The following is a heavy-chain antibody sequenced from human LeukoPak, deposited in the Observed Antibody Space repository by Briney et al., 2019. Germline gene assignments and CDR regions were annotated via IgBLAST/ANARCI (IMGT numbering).Heavy chain of an antibody. CDR1: GFTFRDAG. J-gene: IGHJ4*02. CDR3: ARGTYYYDSSGPRGFDY. Sequence: GGSLRLSCAASGFTFRDAGMSWVRQAPGKGLEWVANIKQDGSEKYYVDSVKGRFTISRDNAKNSLYLQMNSLRAEDTAVYYCARGTYYYDSSGPRGFDYWGQGTLVTVSS. D-gene: IGHD3-22*01. V-gene: IGHV3-7*01. CDR2: IKQDGSEK.